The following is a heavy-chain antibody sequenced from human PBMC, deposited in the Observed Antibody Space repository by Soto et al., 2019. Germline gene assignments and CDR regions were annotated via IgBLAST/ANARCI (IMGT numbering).Heavy chain of an antibody. J-gene: IGHJ3*02. Sequence: GVSLRLSCAASGFTFSSYDMHWVRQATGKGLEWVSAIGTAGDTYYPGSVKGRFTISRENAKNSLYLQMNSLRAGDTAVYYCARAGYCSSTSCTDRAFDIWGQGTMVTVSS. D-gene: IGHD2-2*01. CDR3: ARAGYCSSTSCTDRAFDI. V-gene: IGHV3-13*01. CDR2: IGTAGDT. CDR1: GFTFSSYD.